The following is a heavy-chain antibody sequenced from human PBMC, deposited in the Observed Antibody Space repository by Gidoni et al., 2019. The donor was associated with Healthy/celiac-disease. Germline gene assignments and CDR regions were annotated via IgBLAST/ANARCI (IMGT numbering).Heavy chain of an antibody. Sequence: QLQLQESGPGLVKPSETLSLTCTVSGGSLSSSSYYWGWIRQPPGKGLEWIGSIYYSGSTYYNPSLKSRVTISVDTSKNQFSLKLSSVTAADTAVYYCARLVLNSGWFDYYYGMDVWGQGTTVTVSS. D-gene: IGHD6-19*01. CDR3: ARLVLNSGWFDYYYGMDV. J-gene: IGHJ6*02. V-gene: IGHV4-39*01. CDR1: GGSLSSSSYY. CDR2: IYYSGST.